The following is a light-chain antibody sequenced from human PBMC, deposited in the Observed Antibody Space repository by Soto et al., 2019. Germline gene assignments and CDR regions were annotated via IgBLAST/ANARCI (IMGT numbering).Light chain of an antibody. CDR1: QSVSTS. CDR3: QVRDVLPS. J-gene: IGKJ1*01. CDR2: DAS. V-gene: IGKV3-11*01. Sequence: IVLTQSPATLSLSPGERAALSCRASQSVSTSLAWYQHKPGQAPRLFIYDASKRAPGIPARFSGSGSGTDFTLTISSVGAEDFAVYYWQVRDVLPSFGQGTKVEIK.